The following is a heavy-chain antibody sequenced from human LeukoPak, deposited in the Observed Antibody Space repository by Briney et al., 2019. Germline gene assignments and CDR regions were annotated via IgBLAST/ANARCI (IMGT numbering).Heavy chain of an antibody. J-gene: IGHJ4*02. CDR1: GFTFSSYG. D-gene: IGHD4-23*01. Sequence: GRSLRLSCAASGFTFSSYGMHWVRQAPGKGLEWVAVISYDGSNKYYADSVKGRFTISRDNSKNTLYLQMNSLSAEDTAVYYGAKGLSDYVGDYWGQGTLVTVSS. CDR2: ISYDGSNK. CDR3: AKGLSDYVGDY. V-gene: IGHV3-30*18.